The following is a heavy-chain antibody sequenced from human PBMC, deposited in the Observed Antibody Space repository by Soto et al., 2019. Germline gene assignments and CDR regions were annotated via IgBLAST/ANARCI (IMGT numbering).Heavy chain of an antibody. CDR2: IYYTGTT. J-gene: IGHJ6*02. D-gene: IGHD4-17*01. V-gene: IGHV4-59*01. CDR1: GGSIRSYY. CDR3: ARGRGDTYGAGAFYYGLDV. Sequence: QVQLQESGPGLVKPSETLSLTCSVSGGSIRSYYWTWVRQSPGKGLESIGYIYYTGTTNYNPSLMGRVTISLDTSKNQFSLRLTSVTAADTAVYYCARGRGDTYGAGAFYYGLDVWGQGTTVTVSS.